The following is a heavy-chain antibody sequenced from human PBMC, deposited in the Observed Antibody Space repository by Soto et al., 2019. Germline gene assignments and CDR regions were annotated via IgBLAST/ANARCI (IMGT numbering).Heavy chain of an antibody. CDR3: ARTLRFYGDYSKGYYYYGMDV. CDR1: GFSLSTSGMC. V-gene: IGHV2-70*01. CDR2: IDWDDDK. D-gene: IGHD4-17*01. J-gene: IGHJ6*02. Sequence: SGPTLVNPTQTLTLTCTFSGFSLSTSGMCVSWIRQPPGKALEWLALIDWDDDKYYSTSLKTRLTISKDTSKNQVVLTMTNVDPVDTATYYCARTLRFYGDYSKGYYYYGMDVWGQGTTVTVSS.